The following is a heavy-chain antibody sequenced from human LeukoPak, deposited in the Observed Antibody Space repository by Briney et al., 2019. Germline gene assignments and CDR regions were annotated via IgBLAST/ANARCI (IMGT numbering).Heavy chain of an antibody. CDR2: IHFSGST. V-gene: IGHV4-59*01. J-gene: IGHJ4*02. CDR3: ARGLTVGTVTYFDY. CDR1: DASISGYY. D-gene: IGHD4-23*01. Sequence: PSGTLSLTCTVSDASISGYYWSWIRQPPGKGLEWIGSIHFSGSTNYNPSLRSRVTISVDTSKNQFSLKLSSVTAADTAVYYCARGLTVGTVTYFDYSGQGTLVTVSS.